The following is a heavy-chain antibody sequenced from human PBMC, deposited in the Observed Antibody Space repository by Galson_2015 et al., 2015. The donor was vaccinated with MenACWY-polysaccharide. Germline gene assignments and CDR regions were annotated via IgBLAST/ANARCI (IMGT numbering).Heavy chain of an antibody. CDR3: TKAGAKYCRGSSCYFNWFDP. V-gene: IGHV3-74*01. CDR2: INADGSAT. D-gene: IGHD2-15*01. CDR1: GFSFSTYW. J-gene: IGHJ5*02. Sequence: SLRLSCAASGFSFSTYWMHWVRHAPGKGLVWVSRINADGSATDYADSVRGRVTISRDNAKNTLDLEMNSLRAEDTAVYYCTKAGAKYCRGSSCYFNWFDPWGQGTLVTVSS.